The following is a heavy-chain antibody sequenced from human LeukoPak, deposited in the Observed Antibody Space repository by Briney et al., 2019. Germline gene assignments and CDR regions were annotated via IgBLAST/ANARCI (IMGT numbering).Heavy chain of an antibody. CDR2: IGASGGTT. J-gene: IGHJ4*02. CDR1: GFTFSNYA. CDR3: ARGYGSGSYQDY. Sequence: GGSLRLSCAGSGFTFSNYAMTWVRQAPGKGLEWVSVIGASGGTTYYADSVKGRFTISRDNSKNTLYLQMNSLRAEDTAVYYCARGYGSGSYQDYWGQGTLVTVSS. V-gene: IGHV3-23*01. D-gene: IGHD3-10*01.